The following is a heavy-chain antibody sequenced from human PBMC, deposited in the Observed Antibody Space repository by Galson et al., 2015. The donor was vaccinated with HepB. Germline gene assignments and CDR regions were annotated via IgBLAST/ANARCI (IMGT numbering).Heavy chain of an antibody. D-gene: IGHD3-10*01. CDR3: ARVLVRGVIPRDFDS. J-gene: IGHJ4*02. CDR2: MSADGSTT. V-gene: IGHV3-74*01. Sequence: SLRLSCAASGFTINKYWMHWVRQAPGKGLVWVSRMSADGSTTSYADSVKGRFTISRDNAKNTLYLQMNSLRVEDTAVYYCARVLVRGVIPRDFDSWGQGTRVTVSS. CDR1: GFTINKYW.